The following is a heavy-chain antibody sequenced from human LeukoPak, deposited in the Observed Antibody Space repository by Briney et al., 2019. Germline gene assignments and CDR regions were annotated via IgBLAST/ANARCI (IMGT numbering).Heavy chain of an antibody. CDR3: ARGHRLLWFGELGGGWFDP. CDR1: GGTFSSYA. V-gene: IGHV1-69*04. D-gene: IGHD3-10*01. Sequence: SVKVSCKASGGTFSSYAISWVRQAPGQGLEWMGRIIPILGIANYAQKFQGRVTITADKSTSTAYMGLSSLRSEDTAVYYCARGHRLLWFGELGGGWFDPWGQGTLVTVSS. J-gene: IGHJ5*02. CDR2: IIPILGIA.